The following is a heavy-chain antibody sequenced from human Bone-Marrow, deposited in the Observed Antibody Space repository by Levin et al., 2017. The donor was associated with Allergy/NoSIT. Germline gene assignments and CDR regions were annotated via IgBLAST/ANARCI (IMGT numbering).Heavy chain of an antibody. CDR2: VKSKTDGGTT. J-gene: IGHJ1*01. CDR1: GFSFSDAW. D-gene: IGHD1-26*01. CDR3: TTGTGPTRYLQH. V-gene: IGHV3-15*05. Sequence: ETLSLTCAASGFSFSDAWMTWVRQAPGKGLEWVGRVKSKTDGGTTEYAAPVKGRFTISRDDSKNTLYLQMNSLKTEDTALYHCTTGTGPTRYLQHWGQGTLVTVSS.